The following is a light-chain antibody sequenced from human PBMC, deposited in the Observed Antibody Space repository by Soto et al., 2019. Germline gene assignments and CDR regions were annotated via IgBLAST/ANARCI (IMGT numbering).Light chain of an antibody. Sequence: DIQMTQSPSSLSASIGDRVTITCRASQSIARYLNWYQKKPGKAPNLLISGASSLQSGVPSRFSGSGSGTDYTLTISSLQTEDFAVYFCQQSYSTPPTFGQGTRLEIK. CDR2: GAS. CDR1: QSIARY. V-gene: IGKV1-39*01. CDR3: QQSYSTPPT. J-gene: IGKJ5*01.